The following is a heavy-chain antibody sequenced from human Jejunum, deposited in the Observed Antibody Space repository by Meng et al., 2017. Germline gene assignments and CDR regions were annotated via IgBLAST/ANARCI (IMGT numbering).Heavy chain of an antibody. Sequence: ASVKVSCKASGYIFKNYLIHWVRQAPGQRLEWMGWVNAGNGNTKSSQKFQGRVTFNRDTSATTAYMELSSLTPEDTAVYYCARLYYFDSSGTYDYWGQGTLVTVSS. D-gene: IGHD3-22*01. CDR3: ARLYYFDSSGTYDY. CDR2: VNAGNGNT. J-gene: IGHJ4*02. CDR1: GYIFKNYL. V-gene: IGHV1-3*01.